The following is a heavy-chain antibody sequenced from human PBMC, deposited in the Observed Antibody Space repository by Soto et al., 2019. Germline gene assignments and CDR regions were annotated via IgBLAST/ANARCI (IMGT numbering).Heavy chain of an antibody. CDR1: GYSFTSYW. D-gene: IGHD3-9*01. J-gene: IGHJ4*02. Sequence: GGSLQISCKGSGYSFTSYWIAWVRQMPGKGLEWIAIINPGDSETKYSPSFQGLVTISADKSINTALLQWGSLKASDTAMYYCARHATYYDILSGYYFEYWGQGTQVTVS. V-gene: IGHV5-51*01. CDR2: INPGDSET. CDR3: ARHATYYDILSGYYFEY.